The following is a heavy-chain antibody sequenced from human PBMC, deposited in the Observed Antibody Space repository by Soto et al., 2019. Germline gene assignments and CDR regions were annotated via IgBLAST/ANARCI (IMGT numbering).Heavy chain of an antibody. CDR1: GYTFTSYY. Sequence: QVQLVQSGAEVKKPGASVKVSCKASGYTFTSYYMHWVRQAPGQGLEWMGIINPSGGSTSYAQKFQGRVTMTRDSSTSTVYMELSSLRSEDTAVYYCARAGHCTNGVCSRSEARWFDPWGQGTLVTVSS. CDR2: INPSGGST. J-gene: IGHJ5*02. CDR3: ARAGHCTNGVCSRSEARWFDP. D-gene: IGHD2-8*01. V-gene: IGHV1-46*01.